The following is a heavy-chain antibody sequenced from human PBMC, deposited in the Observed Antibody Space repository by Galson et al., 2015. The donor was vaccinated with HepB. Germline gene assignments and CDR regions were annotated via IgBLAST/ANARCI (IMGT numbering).Heavy chain of an antibody. CDR1: GYTFTSYG. CDR2: ISAYNGNT. Sequence: SVKVSCKASGYTFTSYGISWVRQAPGQGLEWMGWISAYNGNTNYAQKLQGRVTMTTDTSTSTAYMELRSLRSDDTAVYYCARRGYSGFLTSLDNWFDPWGQGTLVTVSS. D-gene: IGHD5-12*01. CDR3: ARRGYSGFLTSLDNWFDP. J-gene: IGHJ5*02. V-gene: IGHV1-18*01.